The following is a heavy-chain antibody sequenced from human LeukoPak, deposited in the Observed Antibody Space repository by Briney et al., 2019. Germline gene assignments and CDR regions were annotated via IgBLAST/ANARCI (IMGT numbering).Heavy chain of an antibody. CDR2: IYHSGST. J-gene: IGHJ6*02. Sequence: SETLSLTCTVSGGSISSYYWGWIRQPPGKGLEWIGSIYHSGSTYYNPSLKSRVTISVDTSKNQFSLKLSSVTAADTAVYYCARDRTANYYGMDVWGQGTTVTVSS. CDR1: GGSISSYY. CDR3: ARDRTANYYGMDV. V-gene: IGHV4-38-2*02. D-gene: IGHD5-18*01.